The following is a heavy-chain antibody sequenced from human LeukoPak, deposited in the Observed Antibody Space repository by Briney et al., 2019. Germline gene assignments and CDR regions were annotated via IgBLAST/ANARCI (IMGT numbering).Heavy chain of an antibody. CDR2: ISAYNGNT. V-gene: IGHV1-18*04. D-gene: IGHD6-13*01. CDR1: GYTFTSYY. CDR3: ARVVGQQLVNNYNWFDP. Sequence: ASVKVSCKASGYTFTSYYMHWVRQAPGQGLEWMGWISAYNGNTNYAQKLQGRVTMTTDTSTSTAYMELRSLRSDDTAVYYCARVVGQQLVNNYNWFDPWGQGTLVTVSS. J-gene: IGHJ5*02.